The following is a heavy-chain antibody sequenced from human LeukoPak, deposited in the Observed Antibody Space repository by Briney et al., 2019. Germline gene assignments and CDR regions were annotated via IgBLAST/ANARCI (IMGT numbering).Heavy chain of an antibody. V-gene: IGHV3-21*01. CDR2: ISSSNSHS. D-gene: IGHD4-23*01. J-gene: IGHJ4*02. CDR3: ARGGTERGITPDFDY. Sequence: PGGSLRLPCAASGFTFSSYSMNWVRQAPGKGLEWVSSISSSNSHSYYADSVKGRFTISRDNAKNTLYLQMNSLRAEDTAVYYCARGGTERGITPDFDYWGQGTLVTVSS. CDR1: GFTFSSYS.